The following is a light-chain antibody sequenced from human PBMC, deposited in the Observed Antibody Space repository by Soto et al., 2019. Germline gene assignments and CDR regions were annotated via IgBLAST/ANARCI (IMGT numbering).Light chain of an antibody. J-gene: IGKJ1*01. Sequence: EIVLTQSPGTLSLSPGERATLSCRASQSVSSTYLAWYQQKPDQAPRLLIFGASNRATGIPDRFSGSGSGTDFTLTISSLEPEDFALYYCQHYGSSPPWTFGQGTKVEVK. CDR2: GAS. V-gene: IGKV3-20*01. CDR1: QSVSSTY. CDR3: QHYGSSPPWT.